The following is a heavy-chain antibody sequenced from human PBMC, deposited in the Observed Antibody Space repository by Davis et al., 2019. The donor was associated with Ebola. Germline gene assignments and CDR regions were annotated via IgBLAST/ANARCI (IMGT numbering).Heavy chain of an antibody. CDR3: ARDSYGMDV. CDR1: GFTFSDYA. J-gene: IGHJ6*04. Sequence: GESLKISCAASGFTFSDYAMHWVRQAPGKGLEWVTVISYDGNNKYYADSVKGRFTISRDNSKNTLYLQIDGLRADDTAVYYCARDSYGMDVWGKGTTVTVSS. CDR2: ISYDGNNK. V-gene: IGHV3-30*04.